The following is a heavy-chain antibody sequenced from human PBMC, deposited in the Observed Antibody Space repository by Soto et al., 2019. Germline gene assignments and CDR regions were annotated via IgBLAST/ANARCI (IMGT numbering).Heavy chain of an antibody. J-gene: IGHJ4*02. D-gene: IGHD3-22*01. V-gene: IGHV4-34*01. Sequence: SETLSLTCAVYGGSFSGYYWSWIRQPPGKGLEWIGEINHSGSTNYNPSLKSRVTISVDTSKNQFSLKLSSVTAADTAVYYCARGYYCDSSGYLAPFDYWGQGTLVTVSS. CDR3: ARGYYCDSSGYLAPFDY. CDR2: INHSGST. CDR1: GGSFSGYY.